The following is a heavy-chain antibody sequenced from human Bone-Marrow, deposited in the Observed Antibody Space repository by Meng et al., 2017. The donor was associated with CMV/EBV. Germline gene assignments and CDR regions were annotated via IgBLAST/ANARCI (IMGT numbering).Heavy chain of an antibody. D-gene: IGHD2-21*01. CDR3: AKAKAGWVVGYFDY. CDR2: IKQEASEK. CDR1: GFTFSSYW. V-gene: IGHV3-7*03. Sequence: GESLKISCAASGFTFSSYWMSWVRQATGKGLEWVANIKQEASEKYYVDSVKGRFTISRDNAKNSLYLQMNSLRAEDTALYYCAKAKAGWVVGYFDYWGQGTLVTVSS. J-gene: IGHJ4*02.